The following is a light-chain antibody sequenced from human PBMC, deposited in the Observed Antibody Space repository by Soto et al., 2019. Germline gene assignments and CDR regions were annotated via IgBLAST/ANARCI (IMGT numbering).Light chain of an antibody. CDR3: SSYAGNNNVV. Sequence: QSLLTQPPSASGSPGQSVTISCTGTSSDVGDYKFVSWYQQHPGKAPKLLIYEVSRRPSGVPDRFSGSKSGNTASLTVSGLQAEDEADYYCSSYAGNNNVVFGGGTKVTVL. CDR2: EVS. V-gene: IGLV2-8*01. CDR1: SSDVGDYKF. J-gene: IGLJ2*01.